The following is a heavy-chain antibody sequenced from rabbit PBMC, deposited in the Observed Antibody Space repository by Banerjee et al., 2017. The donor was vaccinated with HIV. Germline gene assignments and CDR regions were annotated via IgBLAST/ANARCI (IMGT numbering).Heavy chain of an antibody. J-gene: IGHJ4*01. D-gene: IGHD6-1*01. Sequence: QQQLEESGGGLVKPGGTLTLTCKASGIDFSSYYYMCWVRQAPGKGLELIACIYTSSGSTWYASWAKGRFTISKTSSTTVTLQMTSLTAADTATYFCARTYGAGYGYDLWGQGTLVTVS. V-gene: IGHV1S43*01. CDR1: GIDFSSYYY. CDR3: ARTYGAGYGYDL. CDR2: IYTSSGST.